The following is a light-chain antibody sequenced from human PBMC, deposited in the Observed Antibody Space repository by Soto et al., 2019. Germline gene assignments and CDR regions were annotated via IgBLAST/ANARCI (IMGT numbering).Light chain of an antibody. CDR3: MEGTQWPWS. Sequence: MTQSPLSLAVTRGQLASFSCRSNQSLVYSDGNTYLTWFQQRXGQSPRXLIYKVSNRDSGVPDRFRGSGSGTDFTLKISRVDAKGVGVYYCMEGTQWPWSFGQGTKVDI. CDR1: QSLVYSDGNTY. CDR2: KVS. V-gene: IGKV2-30*01. J-gene: IGKJ1*01.